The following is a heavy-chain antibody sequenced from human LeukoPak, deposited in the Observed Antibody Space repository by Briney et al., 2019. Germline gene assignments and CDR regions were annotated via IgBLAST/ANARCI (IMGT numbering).Heavy chain of an antibody. CDR1: GYTFTGYY. D-gene: IGHD3-3*01. V-gene: IGHV1-2*02. J-gene: IGHJ4*02. CDR3: ARPYDFWSGLPDY. Sequence: ASVMVSCKASGYTFTGYYMHWVRQAPGQGLEWMGWINPNSGGTNYAQKFQGRVTMTRDTSISTAYMELSRLRSDDTAVYYCARPYDFWSGLPDYWGQGTLVTVSS. CDR2: INPNSGGT.